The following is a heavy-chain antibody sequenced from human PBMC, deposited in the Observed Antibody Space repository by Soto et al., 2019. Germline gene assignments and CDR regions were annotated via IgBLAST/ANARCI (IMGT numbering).Heavy chain of an antibody. J-gene: IGHJ6*02. Sequence: GESLKISCKGSGYSFTSYLIGWVHQMPGKGLKWMGIIYPGDSDTRYSPSFQGQVTISADKSISTAYLQWSSLKASDTAMYYCARGRGYCSGGSCYSSGGYSYNYGMDVWGQGTTVTVSS. CDR3: ARGRGYCSGGSCYSSGGYSYNYGMDV. V-gene: IGHV5-51*07. CDR1: GYSFTSYL. CDR2: IYPGDSDT. D-gene: IGHD2-15*01.